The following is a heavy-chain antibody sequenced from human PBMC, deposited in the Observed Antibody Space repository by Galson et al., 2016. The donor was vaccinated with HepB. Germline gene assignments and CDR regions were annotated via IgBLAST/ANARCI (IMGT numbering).Heavy chain of an antibody. V-gene: IGHV4-39*01. D-gene: IGHD7-27*01. J-gene: IGHJ4*02. CDR3: ATAKTGLVDY. CDR1: DGSISSSSYY. CDR2: IYYSGST. Sequence: LTCTVSDGSISSSSYYWGWIRQPPGKGLEWIGSIYYSGSTYYNPSLKSRVTISVDTSKNQFSLKLSSVTAADTAVYYCATAKTGLVDYWGQGTLVTVSS.